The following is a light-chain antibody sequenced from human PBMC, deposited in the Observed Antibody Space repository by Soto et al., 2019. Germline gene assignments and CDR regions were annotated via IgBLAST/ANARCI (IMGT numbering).Light chain of an antibody. V-gene: IGKV3-15*01. Sequence: TVLSQSPRTLSLSPGESATPSRRGSQNVSSNLLVWYPQHPGPAPRLLFYGASTGATGLPARFSGSGYGTEGTLTINSLQAEDGAVDYGQKYYNWPRTVGQGTQLEIK. CDR3: QKYYNWPRT. CDR2: GAS. CDR1: QNVSSN. J-gene: IGKJ5*01.